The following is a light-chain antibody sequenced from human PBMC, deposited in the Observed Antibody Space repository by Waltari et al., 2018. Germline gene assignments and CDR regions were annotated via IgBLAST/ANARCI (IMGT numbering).Light chain of an antibody. CDR1: TSHIGASHY. Sequence: QSALTQPASVSGSPGQSITLSCPGTTSHIGASHYVSWYQQHPGKAPILIIFDVTFRSAGVSHRCSGSKSGNTASLTISGLQAEDEADYFCASYIGSALELFGGGTRLTVL. J-gene: IGLJ3*02. CDR3: ASYIGSALEL. CDR2: DVT. V-gene: IGLV2-14*03.